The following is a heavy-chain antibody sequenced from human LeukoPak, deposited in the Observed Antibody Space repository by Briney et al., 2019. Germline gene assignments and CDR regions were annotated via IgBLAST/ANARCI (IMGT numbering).Heavy chain of an antibody. CDR1: EFTFSSYW. V-gene: IGHV3-7*01. Sequence: GGSLRLSCAASEFTFSSYWMSWVRQAPGKGLEWVASIKHDGSEKYYVDSVRGRFTISRDNTKNLLYLQMSSLRAEDTAVYYCATDRGWRTSGYYLYYFEYWGQGTLVTFSS. CDR2: IKHDGSEK. J-gene: IGHJ4*02. D-gene: IGHD3-3*01. CDR3: ATDRGWRTSGYYLYYFEY.